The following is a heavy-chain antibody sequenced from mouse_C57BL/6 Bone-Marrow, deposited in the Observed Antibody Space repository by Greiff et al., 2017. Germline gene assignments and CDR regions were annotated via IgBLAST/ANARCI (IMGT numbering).Heavy chain of an antibody. D-gene: IGHD1-1*01. V-gene: IGHV2-2*01. CDR3: AGENYYGSSAFDY. Sequence: VKLVESGPGLVQPSQSLSITCTVSGFSLTSYGVHWVRQSPGKGLEWLGVIWSGGSTDYNAAFISRLSISKDNSKSQVFFKMISLQADDTAIYYCAGENYYGSSAFDYWGQGTTLTVTS. CDR2: IWSGGST. J-gene: IGHJ2*01. CDR1: GFSLTSYG.